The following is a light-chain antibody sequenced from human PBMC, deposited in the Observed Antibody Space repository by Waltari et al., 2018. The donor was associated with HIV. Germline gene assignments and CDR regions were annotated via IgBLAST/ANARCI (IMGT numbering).Light chain of an antibody. CDR1: TSNIGIKT. J-gene: IGLJ3*02. CDR2: GNY. V-gene: IGLV1-44*01. Sequence: QSVVTQPPSVSGTPGQTVTISCSGSTSNIGIKTVNWYQHLPGTAPKRLIYGNYQRPSGVPDRFSASKSGTSASLAISGLQSEDEADYYCASWDASLNGWVCGGGTKLTVL. CDR3: ASWDASLNGWV.